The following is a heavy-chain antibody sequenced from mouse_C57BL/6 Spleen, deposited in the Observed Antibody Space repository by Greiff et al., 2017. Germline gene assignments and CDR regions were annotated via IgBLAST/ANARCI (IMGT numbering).Heavy chain of an antibody. V-gene: IGHV6-3*01. CDR2: IRLKSDNYAT. CDR1: GFTFSNYW. D-gene: IGHD2-3*01. CDR3: TGRGGYSAWFAY. Sequence: EVKLQESGGGLVQPGGSMKLSCVASGFTFSNYWMNWVRQSPEKGLEWVAQIRLKSDNYATHYAESVKGRFTISRDDSKSSVYLQMNNLRAEDTGIYYCTGRGGYSAWFAYWGQGTLVTVSA. J-gene: IGHJ3*01.